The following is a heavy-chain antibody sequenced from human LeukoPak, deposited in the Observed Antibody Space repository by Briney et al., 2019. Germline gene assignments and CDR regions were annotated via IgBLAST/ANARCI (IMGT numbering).Heavy chain of an antibody. CDR3: ARVGSSSSTAFDY. J-gene: IGHJ4*02. Sequence: GASVKVSCKASGGTFSSYAISWVRQAPGQGLEWMGRIIPIFGIANYAQKFQGRATITPDKSTSTAYMELSSLRSEDTAVYYCARVGSSSSTAFDYWGQGTLVTVSS. CDR2: IIPIFGIA. V-gene: IGHV1-69*04. D-gene: IGHD6-6*01. CDR1: GGTFSSYA.